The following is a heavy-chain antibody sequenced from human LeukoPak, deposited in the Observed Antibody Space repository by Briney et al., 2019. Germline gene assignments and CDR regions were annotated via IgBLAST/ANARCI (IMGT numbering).Heavy chain of an antibody. D-gene: IGHD3-22*01. J-gene: IGHJ4*02. CDR3: ARGHYDSSGYYIGPFDY. Sequence: GRSLRLSCAASGLTVSSNYMSWVRQAPGKGLEWVSIIYTGGSIYYADSVKGRFTISRDNSKNTLYLQMNSLRAEDTAVYYCARGHYDSSGYYIGPFDYWGQGTLVTVFS. V-gene: IGHV3-66*01. CDR2: IYTGGSI. CDR1: GLTVSSNY.